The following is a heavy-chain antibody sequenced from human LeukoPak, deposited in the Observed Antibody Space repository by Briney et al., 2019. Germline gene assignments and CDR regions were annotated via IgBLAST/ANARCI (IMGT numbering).Heavy chain of an antibody. V-gene: IGHV4-39*01. Sequence: SETLSLTCTVSGVSISSSSYYWGWIRQPPGKWLEWIGSIYYSGSTYYNPSLKSRVTISVDTSKNQFSLKLSSLTAADTAVYYCARLLGRFDPWGQGTLVTVSS. CDR1: GVSISSSSYY. CDR2: IYYSGST. J-gene: IGHJ5*02. CDR3: ARLLGRFDP. D-gene: IGHD2-2*01.